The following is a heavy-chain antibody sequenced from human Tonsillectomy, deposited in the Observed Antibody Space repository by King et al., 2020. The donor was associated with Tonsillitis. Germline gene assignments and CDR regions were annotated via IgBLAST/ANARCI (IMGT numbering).Heavy chain of an antibody. D-gene: IGHD4-11*01. CDR3: AGHFRTGYDYKDWFDP. V-gene: IGHV4-39*01. CDR1: GGSISSSSYY. CDR2: IHYSGST. J-gene: IGHJ5*02. Sequence: QLQESGPGLVKPSETLSLTCTVSGGSISSSSYYWGWIRQPPGKGRAWIGNIHYSGSTYYNTSLNSRVTRSVDTSKNQFSLKLNSVTAADTAVYYCAGHFRTGYDYKDWFDPWGQGTLVTVSS.